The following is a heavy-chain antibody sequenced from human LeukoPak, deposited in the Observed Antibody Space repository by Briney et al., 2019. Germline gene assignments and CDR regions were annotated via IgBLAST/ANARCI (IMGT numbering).Heavy chain of an antibody. CDR3: ARGSTYYDSSGQVPFDY. V-gene: IGHV3-48*01. CDR1: GLTFSSYS. D-gene: IGHD3-22*01. Sequence: GGSLRLSCAASGLTFSSYSMNWVRQAPGKGLEWGSYISGSSSTIYYADSVKGRFTISRDNGKNTLYLQMNSLRAEDTAVYYCARGSTYYDSSGQVPFDYWGQGTLVTVSS. J-gene: IGHJ4*02. CDR2: ISGSSSTI.